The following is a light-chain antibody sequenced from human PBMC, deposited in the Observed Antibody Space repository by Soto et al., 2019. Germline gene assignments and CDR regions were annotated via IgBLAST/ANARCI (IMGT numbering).Light chain of an antibody. Sequence: VVLTQSPATLSLSLGESASLSCRASQSVGSNLAWYQQKRGQAPRLLIYDATERATGIPARFTGSRSGTDFTLSISRLEPDDFAVYYCQPRSDRLSFGGGTVVEI. CDR2: DAT. CDR3: QPRSDRLS. CDR1: QSVGSN. V-gene: IGKV3-11*01. J-gene: IGKJ4*01.